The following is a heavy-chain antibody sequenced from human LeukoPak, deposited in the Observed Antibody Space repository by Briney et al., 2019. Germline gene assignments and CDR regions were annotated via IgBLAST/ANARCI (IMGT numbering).Heavy chain of an antibody. D-gene: IGHD6-13*01. Sequence: GGSLRLSCAASGFTFSGYAMSWVRQAPGKGLEWVSAISGSGGSTYYADSVKGRFTISRDNSKNTLYLQMNSLRAEDTAVYYCAKRLIAGYYFDYWSQGTLVTVSS. CDR3: AKRLIAGYYFDY. J-gene: IGHJ4*02. V-gene: IGHV3-23*01. CDR2: ISGSGGST. CDR1: GFTFSGYA.